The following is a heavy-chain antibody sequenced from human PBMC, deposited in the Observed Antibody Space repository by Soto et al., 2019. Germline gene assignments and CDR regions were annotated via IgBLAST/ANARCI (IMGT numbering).Heavy chain of an antibody. Sequence: GGSLRLSCAASGFTFSSYSMNWVRQAPGKGLEWVSSISSSSSYIYYADSVKGRFTISRDNAKNSLYLQMNSLRAEDTAVYYCARTIAVAGAFDIWGQGTMVTVSS. CDR1: GFTFSSYS. D-gene: IGHD6-19*01. CDR3: ARTIAVAGAFDI. J-gene: IGHJ3*02. V-gene: IGHV3-21*01. CDR2: ISSSSSYI.